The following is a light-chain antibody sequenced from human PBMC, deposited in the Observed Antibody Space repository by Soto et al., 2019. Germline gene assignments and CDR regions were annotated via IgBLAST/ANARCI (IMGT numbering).Light chain of an antibody. CDR3: CSYTVSGTYV. V-gene: IGLV2-14*01. CDR1: SSDVGGYNY. J-gene: IGLJ1*01. Sequence: QSVLTQPASVSGSPGQSITISCTGTSSDVGGYNYVSWYQQHPGKAPKLMIYAVSNRPSGGSSRFSGSKSGNTATLTISWLQAEDEADYYCCSYTVSGTYVFGPGTKVTVL. CDR2: AVS.